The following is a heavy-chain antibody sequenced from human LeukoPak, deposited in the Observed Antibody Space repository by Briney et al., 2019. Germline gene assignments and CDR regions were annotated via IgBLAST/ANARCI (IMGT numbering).Heavy chain of an antibody. V-gene: IGHV1-2*04. J-gene: IGHJ4*02. CDR1: GYTFTGYY. D-gene: IGHD6-19*01. CDR2: INPNSGGT. Sequence: ASVKVSCKASGYTFTGYYMHWVRQAPGQGLEWMGWINPNSGGTNYAQKFQGWVTMTRDTSISTAYMVLSRLRSDDTAVYYCARPSESYIAVADLDYWGQGTLVTVSS. CDR3: ARPSESYIAVADLDY.